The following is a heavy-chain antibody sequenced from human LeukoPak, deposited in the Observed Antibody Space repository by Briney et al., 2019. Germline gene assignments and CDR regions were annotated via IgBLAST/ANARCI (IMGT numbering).Heavy chain of an antibody. CDR1: GFTFSCYS. CDR2: ISSSSRTI. Sequence: SGGPLRLSCAASGFTFSCYSMNWVRQAPRKGVEWVSYISSSSRTIYYADSVKGRFTISRDNAKNSLYLQTNSLRDEDTAVYYCAREYYDSRDYWGQGTLVTVSS. D-gene: IGHD3-22*01. J-gene: IGHJ4*02. CDR3: AREYYDSRDY. V-gene: IGHV3-48*02.